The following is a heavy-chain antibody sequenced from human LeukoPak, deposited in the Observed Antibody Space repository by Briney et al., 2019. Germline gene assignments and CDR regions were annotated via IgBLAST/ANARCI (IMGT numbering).Heavy chain of an antibody. J-gene: IGHJ6*03. Sequence: ASVKVSCKTSGYTFSAFYMHWVRQAPGQGPEWMGWINPDSGGSEYGQKFQGRVTMTRDTSISTAYMELSRLRSDDTAVYYCARGHVATYYYYYMDVWGKGTTVTVSS. CDR1: GYTFSAFY. CDR3: ARGHVATYYYYYMDV. CDR2: INPDSGGS. V-gene: IGHV1-2*02. D-gene: IGHD5-12*01.